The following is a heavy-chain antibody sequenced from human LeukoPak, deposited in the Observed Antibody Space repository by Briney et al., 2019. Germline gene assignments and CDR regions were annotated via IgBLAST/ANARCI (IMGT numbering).Heavy chain of an antibody. CDR3: ARSSGGSYPEFDY. J-gene: IGHJ4*02. D-gene: IGHD1-26*01. CDR2: ISYDGSDK. CDR1: GFTFSSYA. Sequence: SGGSLRLSCAASGFTFSSYAMHWVRQAPDKGLEWVSVISYDGSDKYYADSVKSRFTISRDDSKNTLYLQMNSLRAEDTAIYYCARSSGGSYPEFDYWGQGTLVTVSS. V-gene: IGHV3-30*04.